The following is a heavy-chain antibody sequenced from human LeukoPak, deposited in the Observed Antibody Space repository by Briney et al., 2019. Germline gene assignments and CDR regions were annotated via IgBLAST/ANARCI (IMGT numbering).Heavy chain of an antibody. CDR3: ASPIAAAGTDDAFDI. Sequence: PSETLSLTCTVSGGSISSSSYYWGWIRQPPGKGLEWIGSIYYSGSTYYNPSLKSRVTISVDTSKNQFSLKLSSVTAADTAVYYCASPIAAAGTDDAFDIWGQGTMVTVSS. CDR2: IYYSGST. D-gene: IGHD6-13*01. V-gene: IGHV4-39*07. CDR1: GGSISSSSYY. J-gene: IGHJ3*02.